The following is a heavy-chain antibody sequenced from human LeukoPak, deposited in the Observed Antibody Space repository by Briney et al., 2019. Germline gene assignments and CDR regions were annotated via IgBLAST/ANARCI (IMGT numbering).Heavy chain of an antibody. Sequence: GGSLRLSCAASGFSLSIYDMVWFRQAPGKGLEGIASTGLSSSYIGYADSVKGRFTISRDNGENSVYLQMNSLRAEDTAVYFCARERSYCSGATCSLDLWGQGTLVTVSS. D-gene: IGHD2-15*01. CDR1: GFSLSIYD. CDR2: TGLSSSYI. CDR3: ARERSYCSGATCSLDL. J-gene: IGHJ5*02. V-gene: IGHV3-21*01.